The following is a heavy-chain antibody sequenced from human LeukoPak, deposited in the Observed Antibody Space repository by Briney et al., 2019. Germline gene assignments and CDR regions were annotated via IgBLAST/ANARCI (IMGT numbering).Heavy chain of an antibody. CDR2: FSSSGST. Sequence: SETVSHTRTVSGVSITSYYWTWVRQPPETGLERIGHFSSSGSTNYNPSFESLVTISVDTSKNQVSLKLSSVTAADTAVYYCASDCSVGSCYDYWGQGTLVTVSS. V-gene: IGHV4-59*01. CDR1: GVSITSYY. CDR3: ASDCSVGSCYDY. D-gene: IGHD2-15*01. J-gene: IGHJ4*02.